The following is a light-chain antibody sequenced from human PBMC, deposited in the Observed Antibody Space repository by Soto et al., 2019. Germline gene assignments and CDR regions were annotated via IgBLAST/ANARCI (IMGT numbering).Light chain of an antibody. V-gene: IGKV3-20*01. CDR3: QQYGSSPRT. CDR1: QRISNSY. CDR2: GAS. J-gene: IGKJ1*01. Sequence: EIVLTQSPGTLSLSPGARAPLSCRASQRISNSYLAWYQQKPGQAPRLLIYGASSRATGIPERFSGSGSVTDFTLTISRLEPEDFAVYFCQQYGSSPRTFGQGTKVDIK.